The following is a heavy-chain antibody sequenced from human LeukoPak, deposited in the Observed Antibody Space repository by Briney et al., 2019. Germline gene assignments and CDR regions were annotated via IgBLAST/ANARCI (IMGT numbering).Heavy chain of an antibody. Sequence: ASVKVSCKASGGTFNSYDISWVRQAPGQGLEWMGGIIPIFGTANYAQKFQGRVTITADESTSTAYMELSSLRSEDTAVYYCARGTRRVSPHMDVWGQGTTVTVSS. D-gene: IGHD6-13*01. V-gene: IGHV1-69*01. CDR2: IIPIFGTA. CDR3: ARGTRRVSPHMDV. J-gene: IGHJ6*02. CDR1: GGTFNSYD.